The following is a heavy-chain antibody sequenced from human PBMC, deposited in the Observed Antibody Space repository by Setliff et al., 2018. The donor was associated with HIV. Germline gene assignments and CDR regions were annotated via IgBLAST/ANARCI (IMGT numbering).Heavy chain of an antibody. J-gene: IGHJ5*02. Sequence: GESLKISCAASGFTFSSYSMNWVRQAPGKGLEWVSSISGSSTYIYSADSVKGRFTISRDNAKNSLYLQMNSLRGEDTAVYYCAREGWQQFAENWFDPWGQGTLVTVSS. CDR2: ISGSSTYI. V-gene: IGHV3-21*01. CDR3: AREGWQQFAENWFDP. CDR1: GFTFSSYS.